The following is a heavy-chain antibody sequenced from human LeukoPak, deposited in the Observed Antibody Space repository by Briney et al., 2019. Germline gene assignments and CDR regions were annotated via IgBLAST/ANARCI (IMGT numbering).Heavy chain of an antibody. Sequence: GGSLRLSCAASGFTFSNYWMHWVRQTPGEGLVCVSLIKGDGSSTTYADSVKGRFTISRDNAKNTLYLQMNSLRAEDTAVYYCAKAQAVGGYSSGWYGLGVDYWGQGTLVTVSS. CDR2: IKGDGSST. V-gene: IGHV3-74*01. CDR1: GFTFSNYW. CDR3: AKAQAVGGYSSGWYGLGVDY. J-gene: IGHJ4*02. D-gene: IGHD6-19*01.